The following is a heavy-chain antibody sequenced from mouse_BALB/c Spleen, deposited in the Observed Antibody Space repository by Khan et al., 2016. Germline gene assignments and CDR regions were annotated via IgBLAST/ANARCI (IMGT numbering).Heavy chain of an antibody. D-gene: IGHD2-14*01. V-gene: IGHV1-80*01. CDR3: AGGTPLAY. Sequence: VPLQQSGAELVRPGSSVKISCKASGYAFSSYWMNWVKQRPGQGLEWIGQIYPGDGDTHYNGKFKGKATLTADKSSSTAYMQLSRLTTEVSAGYFCAGGTPLAYWGQGTLVTVSA. CDR2: IYPGDGDT. CDR1: GYAFSSYW. J-gene: IGHJ3*01.